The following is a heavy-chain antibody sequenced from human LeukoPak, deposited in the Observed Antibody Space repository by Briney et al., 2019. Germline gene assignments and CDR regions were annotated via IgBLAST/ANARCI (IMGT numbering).Heavy chain of an antibody. J-gene: IGHJ4*02. D-gene: IGHD3-3*01. CDR1: GFTFSSYE. CDR2: ISSSGSTI. CDR3: AREDFRHYFDY. Sequence: PGGSLRLSCAASGFTFSSYEMNWVRQAPGKGLEWVSYISSSGSTIYYADSVKGRFTISRDNAKNSLYLQMNSLRAEDTAVYYCAREDFRHYFDYWGQGTLVTVSS. V-gene: IGHV3-48*03.